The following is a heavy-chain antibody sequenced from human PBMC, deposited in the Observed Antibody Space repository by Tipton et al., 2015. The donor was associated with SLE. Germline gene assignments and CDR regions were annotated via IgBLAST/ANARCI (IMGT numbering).Heavy chain of an antibody. CDR1: GGSTSSSSYY. CDR2: IYYSGST. V-gene: IGHV4-39*07. Sequence: TLFLTCTVSGGSTSSSSYYWGWIRQPPGKGLEWIGSIYYSGSTYYNPSLKSRVTISVDTSKNQFSLKLSSVTAADTAVYYCASQNGEGYCSGGSCPGDWGQGTLVTVSS. J-gene: IGHJ4*02. CDR3: ASQNGEGYCSGGSCPGD. D-gene: IGHD2-15*01.